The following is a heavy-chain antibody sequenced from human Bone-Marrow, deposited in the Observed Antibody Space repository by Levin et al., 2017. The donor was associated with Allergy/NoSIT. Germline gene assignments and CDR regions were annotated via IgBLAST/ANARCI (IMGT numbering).Heavy chain of an antibody. D-gene: IGHD3-3*01. CDR1: GFTFSDYS. J-gene: IGHJ5*01. Sequence: PGGSLRLSCAASGFTFSDYSMKWVRQAPGKGLEWVSSISNTNSYTFYADSLKGRFTISRDNAKNSLYLQIDSLRAEDTAVYYCARGPPFTTFGVVPSRGGIDSWGQGTLVTVSS. V-gene: IGHV3-21*01. CDR3: ARGPPFTTFGVVPSRGGIDS. CDR2: ISNTNSYT.